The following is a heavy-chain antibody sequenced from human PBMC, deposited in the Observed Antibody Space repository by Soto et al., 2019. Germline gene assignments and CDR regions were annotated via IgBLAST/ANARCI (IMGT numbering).Heavy chain of an antibody. CDR3: ARGDSRSGSYSYYYYGMDV. D-gene: IGHD3-10*01. V-gene: IGHV4-34*01. CDR2: INHSGST. CDR1: GGSFSGYY. J-gene: IGHJ6*02. Sequence: LETLSLTCAVYGGSFSGYYWSWIRQPPGKGLEWIGEINHSGSTNYNPSLKSRVTISVDTSKNQFSLKLSSVTAADTAVYYCARGDSRSGSYSYYYYGMDVWGQGTTVTVSS.